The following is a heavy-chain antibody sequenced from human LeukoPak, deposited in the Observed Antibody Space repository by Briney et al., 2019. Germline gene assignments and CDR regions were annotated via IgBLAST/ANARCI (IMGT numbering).Heavy chain of an antibody. V-gene: IGHV4-39*07. Sequence: SSETLSLTCTVSGGSISSSSYYWGWIRQPPGKGLEWIGSIYYSGSTYYNPSLKSRVTISVDTSKNQFSLKLSSVTAADTAVYYCARESIAAPDYYFDYWGQGTLVTVSS. CDR2: IYYSGST. D-gene: IGHD6-6*01. CDR1: GGSISSSSYY. CDR3: ARESIAAPDYYFDY. J-gene: IGHJ4*02.